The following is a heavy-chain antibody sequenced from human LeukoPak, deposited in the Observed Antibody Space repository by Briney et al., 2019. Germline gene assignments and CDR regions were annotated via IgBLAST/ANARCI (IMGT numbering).Heavy chain of an antibody. J-gene: IGHJ4*02. CDR3: GRDFWSGYQGGYDY. CDR2: INSDGSST. D-gene: IGHD3-3*01. Sequence: GGSLRLSCAASGFTFSSYWMHWVRQAPGKGLVWVSRINSDGSSTSYADSVKGRFTISRDNAKNTLYLQMNSLIAEDTAVYYCGRDFWSGYQGGYDYWGQGTLVTVSS. V-gene: IGHV3-74*01. CDR1: GFTFSSYW.